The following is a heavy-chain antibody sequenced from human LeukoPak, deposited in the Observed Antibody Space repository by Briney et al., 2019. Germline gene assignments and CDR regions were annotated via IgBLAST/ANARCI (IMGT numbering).Heavy chain of an antibody. Sequence: SETLSLTCTVSGVSISSSTHYWGWIRQPPGKGLEWIGRIYYSGTTYYDPSLKDRVAISVDTSKNQFSLRLTSVSAADTAVYFCSRRPYYYGMDVWGQGTTVTVS. CDR2: IYYSGTT. CDR3: SRRPYYYGMDV. V-gene: IGHV4-39*01. J-gene: IGHJ6*02. CDR1: GVSISSSTHY.